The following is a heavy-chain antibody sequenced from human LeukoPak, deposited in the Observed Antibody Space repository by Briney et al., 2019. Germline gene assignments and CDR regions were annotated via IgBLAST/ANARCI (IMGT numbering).Heavy chain of an antibody. CDR2: IHTSGST. CDR1: GASIGSYY. CDR3: AGMPPVRGLSYLYLYYYMDV. J-gene: IGHJ6*03. V-gene: IGHV4-4*07. Sequence: SETLSLTCTVSGASIGSYYWSWVRQPPGQSPEWIGRIHTSGSTNYNPSFKSRVIISLDKTNNQFSLKLMSVTAADTAVYYCAGMPPVRGLSYLYLYYYMDVWGRGTTVTVS. D-gene: IGHD3-10*01.